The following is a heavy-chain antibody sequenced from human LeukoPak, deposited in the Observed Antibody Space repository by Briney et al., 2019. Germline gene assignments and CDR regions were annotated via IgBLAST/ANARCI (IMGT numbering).Heavy chain of an antibody. CDR1: GYTFISYA. CDR3: ARITMDYYYYYMDV. D-gene: IGHD3-10*01. J-gene: IGHJ6*03. Sequence: ASVKVSCKASGYTFISYAMNWVRQAPGQGLEWMGWINTNTGNPAYAQGFTGRFVFSLDSSVSTAYLQISSLRAEDTAVYYCARITMDYYYYYMDVWGKGTTVTISS. V-gene: IGHV7-4-1*02. CDR2: INTNTGNP.